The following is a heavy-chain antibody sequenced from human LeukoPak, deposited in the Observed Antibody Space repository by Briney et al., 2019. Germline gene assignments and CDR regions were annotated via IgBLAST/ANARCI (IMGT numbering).Heavy chain of an antibody. CDR2: IFYSGST. D-gene: IGHD6-6*01. Sequence: ASETLSLTCTVSSGSISTSNYYWGWVRQPPGKALEWIGNIFYSGSTYYNPSLKSRVTISVDTSKNQFSLKLSSVTAADTAVYYCARDRLGSSSKLFDYWGQGTLVTVSS. V-gene: IGHV4-39*07. CDR1: SGSISTSNYY. J-gene: IGHJ4*02. CDR3: ARDRLGSSSKLFDY.